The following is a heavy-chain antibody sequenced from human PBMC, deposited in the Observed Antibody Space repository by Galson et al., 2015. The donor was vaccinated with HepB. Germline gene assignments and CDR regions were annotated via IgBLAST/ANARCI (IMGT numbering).Heavy chain of an antibody. D-gene: IGHD6-19*01. Sequence: PALVKPTQTLTLPCTFPGFSPTTSGGGVAWVRQPPGKALEWLALIYWDGDKRFSPSLKERPTITKDISKNQVVITMTNMDPLDTATYYCARFNSGWFAPGNLNDVFDIWGQGTKVSVSS. CDR3: ARFNSGWFAPGNLNDVFDI. CDR2: IYWDGDK. J-gene: IGHJ3*02. CDR1: GFSPTTSGGG. V-gene: IGHV2-5*02.